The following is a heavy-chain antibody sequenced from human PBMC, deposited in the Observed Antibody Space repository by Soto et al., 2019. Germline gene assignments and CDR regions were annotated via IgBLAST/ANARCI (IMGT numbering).Heavy chain of an antibody. CDR2: INTNTGNP. Sequence: PSVKVSCKASGYTFTSYAMNWVRQAPGQGLEWMGWINTNTGNPTYAQGFTGRFVFSLDTSVSTAYLQICSLKAEDTAVYYCARDHLERNYYYYGMDVWGQGTTVTVSS. CDR3: ARDHLERNYYYYGMDV. J-gene: IGHJ6*02. D-gene: IGHD1-1*01. CDR1: GYTFTSYA. V-gene: IGHV7-4-1*01.